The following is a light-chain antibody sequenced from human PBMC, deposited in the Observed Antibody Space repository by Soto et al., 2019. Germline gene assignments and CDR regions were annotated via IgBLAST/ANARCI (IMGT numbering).Light chain of an antibody. CDR3: QQFNNYPLT. Sequence: DIQMTQSPSTLSASIGDRVNVTCRASQSISSWLAWYQQKPGKAPKVLIYKASNLESGVPSRFSGSGSGTDFTLSISSLQPEDFATYYCQQFNNYPLTFGGGTKVDI. CDR2: KAS. V-gene: IGKV1-5*03. J-gene: IGKJ4*01. CDR1: QSISSW.